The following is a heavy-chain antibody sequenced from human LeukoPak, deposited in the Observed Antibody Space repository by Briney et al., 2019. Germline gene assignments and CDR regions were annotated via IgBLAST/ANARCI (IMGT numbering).Heavy chain of an antibody. CDR1: GGSISSGGYS. D-gene: IGHD3-22*01. CDR2: IYHSGST. Sequence: SQTLSLTCAVSGGSISSGGYSWSWIRQPPGKGLEWIGYIYHSGSTYYNPSLKSRVTISVDRSKNQFSLKLSSVTAADTAVYYCARDRTYYYDSSGYRNWYFDLWGRGTLVTVSS. CDR3: ARDRTYYYDSSGYRNWYFDL. V-gene: IGHV4-30-2*01. J-gene: IGHJ2*01.